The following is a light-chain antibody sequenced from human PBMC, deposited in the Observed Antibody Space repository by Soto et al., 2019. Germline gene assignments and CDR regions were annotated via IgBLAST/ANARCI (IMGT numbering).Light chain of an antibody. CDR2: DVI. V-gene: IGLV2-11*01. Sequence: QSALTQPRSVSGSPGQSVTISCTGTRSDIGGYNYVSWYQQHPGKAPKIMIYDVIKRPAGVPDRFSGSKSGNTASLTIYGLQAEDEADYYCCSYAGSYTHVFGTGTKLTVL. CDR1: RSDIGGYNY. CDR3: CSYAGSYTHV. J-gene: IGLJ1*01.